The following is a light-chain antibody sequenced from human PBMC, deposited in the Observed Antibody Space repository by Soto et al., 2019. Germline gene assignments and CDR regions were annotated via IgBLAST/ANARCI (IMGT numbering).Light chain of an antibody. CDR3: QQYGSSTGFT. V-gene: IGKV3-20*01. CDR2: GAS. CDR1: QSVSSNY. J-gene: IGKJ3*01. Sequence: EIVMTQSPATLSVSPGERATLSCRASQSVSSNYLAWYQQKPGQAPRLLIYGASGRATGIPDRFSGSGSGTDFTLTISRLEPEDFAVYYCQQYGSSTGFTFGPGTKVDIK.